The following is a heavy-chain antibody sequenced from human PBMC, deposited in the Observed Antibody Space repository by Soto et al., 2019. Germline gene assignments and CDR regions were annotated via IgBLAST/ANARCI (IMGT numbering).Heavy chain of an antibody. CDR2: IYYSGST. J-gene: IGHJ4*02. D-gene: IGHD1-1*01. CDR1: GGSISSGGYY. Sequence: QVQLQESGPGLVKPSQTLSLTCTVSGGSISSGGYYWSWIRQHPGKGLEWIGYIYYSGSTYYNPSLKSRVTISVDTSKNQYSLKLSSVAAADTAVYYCAREGGRYGHFDYWGQGTLVTVSS. V-gene: IGHV4-31*03. CDR3: AREGGRYGHFDY.